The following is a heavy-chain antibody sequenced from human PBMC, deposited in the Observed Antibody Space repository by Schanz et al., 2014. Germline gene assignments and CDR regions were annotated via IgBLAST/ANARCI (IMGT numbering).Heavy chain of an antibody. D-gene: IGHD2-21*01. CDR1: GFSFSDYW. CDR2: IKKDGSEH. J-gene: IGHJ5*02. CDR3: ARAVGGNSALEWFDP. V-gene: IGHV3-7*03. Sequence: EVQLVESEGGLVQPGGSLRLSCEGSGFSFSDYWMGWVRQAPGKGMEWVPNIKKDGSEHYYADSVKGRFIISRDRSKNPLFLQMNSLRAEDTAVYYCARAVGGNSALEWFDPWGQGTLVTVSS.